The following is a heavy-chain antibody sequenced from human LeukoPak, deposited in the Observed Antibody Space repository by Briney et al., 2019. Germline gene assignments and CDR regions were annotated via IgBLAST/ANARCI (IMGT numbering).Heavy chain of an antibody. Sequence: HPGGSLRLSCAASGFTFSSYGMHWVRQAPGKGLVGVAFIRYDGSNKYCADSVKGRFTISRDNSKNTLYLQMNSLRAEDTAVYYCAKDALIALVLPYYMDVWGKGTTVTISS. D-gene: IGHD6-13*01. CDR1: GFTFSSYG. J-gene: IGHJ6*03. CDR3: AKDALIALVLPYYMDV. CDR2: IRYDGSNK. V-gene: IGHV3-30*02.